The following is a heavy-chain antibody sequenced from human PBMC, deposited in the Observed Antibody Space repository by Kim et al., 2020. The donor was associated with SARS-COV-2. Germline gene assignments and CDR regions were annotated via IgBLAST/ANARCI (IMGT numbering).Heavy chain of an antibody. CDR2: HSGST. J-gene: IGHJ4*02. D-gene: IGHD6-19*01. CDR3: ARVGSG. Sequence: HSGSTNYNPSLKSRVTISVDTSKNQFSLKLSSVTAADTAVYYCARVGSGWGQGTLVTVSS. V-gene: IGHV4-34*01.